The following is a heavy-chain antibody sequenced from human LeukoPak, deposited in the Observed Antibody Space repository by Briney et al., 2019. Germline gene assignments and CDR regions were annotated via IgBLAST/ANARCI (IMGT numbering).Heavy chain of an antibody. CDR1: GFTASTNH. J-gene: IGHJ4*02. CDR2: IYSGGTT. V-gene: IGHV3-53*05. Sequence: GGSLRLSCAASGFTASTNHLSWVRQAPGKGLEWVSVIYSGGTTYYADSVKGRFTVSRDNSKNTLYLQMNSLRAEDTAVYYCAKVILGGYYDSSGYYEDYWGQGTLVTVSS. CDR3: AKVILGGYYDSSGYYEDY. D-gene: IGHD3-22*01.